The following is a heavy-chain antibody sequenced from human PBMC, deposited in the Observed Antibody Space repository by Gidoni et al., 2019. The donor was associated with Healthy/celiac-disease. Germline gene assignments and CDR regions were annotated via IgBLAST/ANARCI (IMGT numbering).Heavy chain of an antibody. J-gene: IGHJ4*02. Sequence: QVQLQESGPGLVKPSETLSLTCTVSGGSISSYYWSWIRQPPGKGLEWIGYIYYSGSTNYNPSLKSRVTISVDTSKNQFSLKLSSVTAADTAVYYCARVLPLRYHENYYFDYWGQGTLVTVSS. CDR2: IYYSGST. D-gene: IGHD2-2*01. V-gene: IGHV4-59*01. CDR1: GGSISSYY. CDR3: ARVLPLRYHENYYFDY.